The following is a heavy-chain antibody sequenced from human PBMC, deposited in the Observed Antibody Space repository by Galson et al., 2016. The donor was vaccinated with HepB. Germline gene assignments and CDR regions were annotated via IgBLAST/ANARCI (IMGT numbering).Heavy chain of an antibody. J-gene: IGHJ5*02. Sequence: SLRLSCAASGVTFTDCYMSWIRQAPGKGLEWLSYITSSGTTTYDADSVRGRFTISRDNAKNSLYLQMSSLRDDDTAVYYCARVQGIATGWPPHLDLWGQGTRVTVSS. CDR3: ARVQGIATGWPPHLDL. V-gene: IGHV3-11*01. CDR1: GVTFTDCY. CDR2: ITSSGTTT. D-gene: IGHD6-19*01.